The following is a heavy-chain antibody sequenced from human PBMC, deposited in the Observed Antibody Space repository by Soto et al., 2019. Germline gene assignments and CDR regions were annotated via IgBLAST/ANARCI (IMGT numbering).Heavy chain of an antibody. D-gene: IGHD3-9*01. CDR1: GYTFTSYG. J-gene: IGHJ4*02. CDR2: ISAYNGNT. V-gene: IGHV1-18*01. Sequence: ASVKVSCKASGYTFTSYGISWVRQAPGQGLEWMGWISAYNGNTNYAQKLQGRVTMTTDTSTSTAYMELRSLRSDDTAVYYCASGPVYYDILTGYYHSEGFDYWGQGTLVTVSS. CDR3: ASGPVYYDILTGYYHSEGFDY.